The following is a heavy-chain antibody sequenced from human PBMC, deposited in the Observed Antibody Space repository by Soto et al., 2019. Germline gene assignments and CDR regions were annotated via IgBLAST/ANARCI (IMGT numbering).Heavy chain of an antibody. V-gene: IGHV4-59*11. CDR2: LYYTGST. D-gene: IGHD4-17*01. J-gene: IGHJ4*02. Sequence: SETLSLTCTVSGGSISSHYWSWVRQPPGKGLEWIGYLYYTGSTNYNASLKSQVTMSLDTSKNQFSLMLTSVTAADTAVYYCARVGATVTSQALGFDHWGQGILVTVSS. CDR3: ARVGATVTSQALGFDH. CDR1: GGSISSHY.